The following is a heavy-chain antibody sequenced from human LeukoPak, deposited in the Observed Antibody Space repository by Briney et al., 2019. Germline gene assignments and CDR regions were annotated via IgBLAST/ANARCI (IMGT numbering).Heavy chain of an antibody. CDR2: ISLDGNNE. Sequence: LRLSXAASGFTFRNYYMHWVRQAPGKGLEWVAVISLDGNNEYYADSVKGRFSLSRDNSMNTLYLQLNSLRTEDTAMYYCARDLSGHWTYDYWGQGTLVTVSS. V-gene: IGHV3-30-3*01. D-gene: IGHD1-1*01. CDR1: GFTFRNYY. CDR3: ARDLSGHWTYDY. J-gene: IGHJ4*01.